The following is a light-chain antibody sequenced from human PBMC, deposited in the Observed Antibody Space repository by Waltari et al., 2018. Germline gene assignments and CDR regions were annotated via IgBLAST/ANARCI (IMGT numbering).Light chain of an antibody. Sequence: EIVLTQSPGTLSLSPGQRVTLSCRASQSVSRALAWYQQKAGQAPRLLIYAACTRAPGIPDRFSGSGSGTDFSLTISRLEPEDFAVYYCQHYVRLPATFGQGTKVEIK. J-gene: IGKJ1*01. V-gene: IGKV3-20*01. CDR1: QSVSRA. CDR2: AAC. CDR3: QHYVRLPAT.